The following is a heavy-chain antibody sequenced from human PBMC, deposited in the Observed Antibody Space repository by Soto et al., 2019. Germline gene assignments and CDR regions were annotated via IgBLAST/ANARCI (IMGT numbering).Heavy chain of an antibody. V-gene: IGHV3-74*01. CDR2: INSDGSST. D-gene: IGHD2-15*01. CDR3: ARDLYCSGGSCPHYYMDV. J-gene: IGHJ6*03. CDR1: GFTFSSYW. Sequence: GGSLRLSCAASGFTFSSYWMHWVRQAPGKGLVWVSRINSDGSSTSYADSVKGRFTISRDNAKNTLYLQMNSLRAEDTAVYYCARDLYCSGGSCPHYYMDVWGKGTTVTVSS.